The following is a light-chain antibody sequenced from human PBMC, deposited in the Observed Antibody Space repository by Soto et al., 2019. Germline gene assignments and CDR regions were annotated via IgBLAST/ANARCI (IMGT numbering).Light chain of an antibody. CDR2: NVY. CDR1: SSDVGAYNF. CDR3: SAYTVSRTYV. Sequence: QSSLTQPASVSGSPGQSITISCTGTSSDVGAYNFVSWHQQHPGKAPKLMIYNVYDRPSGISYRFSGSKSSNTASLTISGLQGEDEADYYCSAYTVSRTYVFGTGTKVPS. J-gene: IGLJ1*01. V-gene: IGLV2-14*03.